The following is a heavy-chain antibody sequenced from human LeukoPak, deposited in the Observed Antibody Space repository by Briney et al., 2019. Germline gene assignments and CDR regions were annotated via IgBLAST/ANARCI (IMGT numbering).Heavy chain of an antibody. CDR1: GFTFSTYV. D-gene: IGHD3-10*01. CDR2: ISASGIGT. CDR3: ANLRGSGSSYFDS. V-gene: IGHV3-23*01. J-gene: IGHJ4*02. Sequence: GGSLRLSCAASGFTFSTYVMSWVRQAPGKGLEWVSTISASGIGTYYADSVKGRFTVSRDNSKNTLYLQMKSLRAEDTAVYFCANLRGSGSSYFDSWGQGTLVTVSS.